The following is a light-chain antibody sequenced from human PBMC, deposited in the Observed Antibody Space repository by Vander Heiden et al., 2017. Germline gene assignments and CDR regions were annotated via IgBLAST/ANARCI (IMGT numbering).Light chain of an antibody. Sequence: DIQMTQSPSSLSASIGDRVTITCQANQDIGDYLNWYQQKPGKTPKLLIFDASNLETGVPSRFSGGGSGTDFTFTINSLQPEDLATYYCQQDDSLPFTFGHGTKVNIK. J-gene: IGKJ3*01. CDR1: QDIGDY. CDR2: DAS. CDR3: QQDDSLPFT. V-gene: IGKV1-33*01.